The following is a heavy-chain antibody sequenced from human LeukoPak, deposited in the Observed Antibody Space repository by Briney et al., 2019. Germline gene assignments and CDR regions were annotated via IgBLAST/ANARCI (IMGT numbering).Heavy chain of an antibody. Sequence: GASVKVSCKASGYTFTGYYMHWVRQAPGQGLEWMGWINPNSGGTYYAQKFQGRVTMTRDTSISTACMELSRLRSDDTAVYYCATDTGTAMVFDYWGQGTLVTVSS. J-gene: IGHJ4*02. V-gene: IGHV1-2*02. CDR1: GYTFTGYY. D-gene: IGHD5-18*01. CDR3: ATDTGTAMVFDY. CDR2: INPNSGGT.